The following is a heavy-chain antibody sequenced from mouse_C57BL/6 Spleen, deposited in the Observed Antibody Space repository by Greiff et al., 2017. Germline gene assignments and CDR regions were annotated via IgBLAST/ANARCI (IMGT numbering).Heavy chain of an antibody. V-gene: IGHV1-7*01. CDR3: ANTYYSNYVVFAY. D-gene: IGHD2-5*01. J-gene: IGHJ3*01. CDR2: INPSSGYT. CDR1: GYTFTSYW. Sequence: VQLQESGAELAKPGASVKLSCKASGYTFTSYWMHWVKQRPGQGLEWIGYINPSSGYTKYNQKFKDKATLTADKSSSTAYMQLSSLTYEDSAVYYCANTYYSNYVVFAYWGQGTLVTVSA.